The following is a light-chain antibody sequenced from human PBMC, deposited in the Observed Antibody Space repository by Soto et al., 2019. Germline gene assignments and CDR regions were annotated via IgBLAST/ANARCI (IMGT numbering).Light chain of an antibody. Sequence: DIHMTQSPSTLSASVGDRVTITCRASQSISIWLAWYQQKPGRAPNLLIYGTSSLESGVPSRFSGSGSGTEFPLTISSLQPDDFANYYCQHYNDYSWTFGQGTKVEIK. J-gene: IGKJ1*01. V-gene: IGKV1-5*03. CDR1: QSISIW. CDR3: QHYNDYSWT. CDR2: GTS.